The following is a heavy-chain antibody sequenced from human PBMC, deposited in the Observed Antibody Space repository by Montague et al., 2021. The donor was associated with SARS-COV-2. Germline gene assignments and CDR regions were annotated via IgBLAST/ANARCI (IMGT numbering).Heavy chain of an antibody. CDR2: ISTDVNKK. V-gene: IGHV3-30*04. J-gene: IGHJ4*02. Sequence: SPRLSCAASGFTFSSYAMHWVRQAPGKGLEWVAVISTDVNKKYYADSVKGRFTISRDTSKNTLSLQLNSLRVEDAAVYYCAKDQGIGYSDFDYWGQGTLVTVSS. CDR3: AKDQGIGYSDFDY. CDR1: GFTFSSYA. D-gene: IGHD2-15*01.